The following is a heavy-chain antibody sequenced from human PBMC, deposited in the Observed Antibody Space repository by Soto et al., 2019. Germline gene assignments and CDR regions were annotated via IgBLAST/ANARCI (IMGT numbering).Heavy chain of an antibody. D-gene: IGHD4-17*01. CDR1: GLTFSNYA. J-gene: IGHJ4*02. CDR2: ISYDGTNR. V-gene: IGHV3-30-3*01. Sequence: GGSLRLSCAASGLTFSNYAMHWVRQAPGKGLEWVAFISYDGTNRCYPDSVKGRFTISRDNSKSTLYLQMNSLKTEDTAVYYCARESSSTVTTGGGGSAKDYWGQGTLVTVSS. CDR3: ARESSSTVTTGGGGSAKDY.